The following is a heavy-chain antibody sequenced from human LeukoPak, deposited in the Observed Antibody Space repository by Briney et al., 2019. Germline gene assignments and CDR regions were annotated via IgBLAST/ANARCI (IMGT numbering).Heavy chain of an antibody. Sequence: PGGSLRLSCAVSGITLSNYGMSWVRQAPGKGLEWVAGISDRGSRTNYADSVKGRFTISTDHPKNTLYLQMNSLRAEDTAVYYCARALQLWGQGTLVTVSS. V-gene: IGHV3-23*01. D-gene: IGHD2-2*01. CDR3: ARALQL. CDR1: GITLSNYG. J-gene: IGHJ4*02. CDR2: ISDRGSRT.